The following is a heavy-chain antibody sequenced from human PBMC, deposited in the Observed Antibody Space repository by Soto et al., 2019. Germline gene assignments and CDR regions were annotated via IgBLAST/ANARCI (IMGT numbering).Heavy chain of an antibody. J-gene: IGHJ6*02. D-gene: IGHD2-2*01. CDR2: IYPDDSHT. CDR1: GYSFSKYW. Sequence: TGESLKLSCEGSGYSFSKYWIGWVRQMPGKGLEWMGIIYPDDSHTRYSPSFQGQVTISADKSISTAYLQRSSLEASDTAMYYWARGFCRSTSCYADYYYYGMDVWGQGTTVTVSS. V-gene: IGHV5-51*01. CDR3: ARGFCRSTSCYADYYYYGMDV.